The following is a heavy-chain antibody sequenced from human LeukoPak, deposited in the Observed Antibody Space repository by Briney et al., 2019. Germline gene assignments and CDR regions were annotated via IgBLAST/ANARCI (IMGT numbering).Heavy chain of an antibody. CDR1: GFTVSSNY. V-gene: IGHV3-53*01. J-gene: IGHJ4*02. Sequence: GGSLRLSCAASGFTVSSNYMSWVRQAPGKGLEWVSVIYSGGSTYYADSVKGRFTISRDNAKNSLSLQMNSLTAEDTAVYYCARVGAAAGYNYFDYWGQGTLVTVSS. D-gene: IGHD6-13*01. CDR2: IYSGGST. CDR3: ARVGAAAGYNYFDY.